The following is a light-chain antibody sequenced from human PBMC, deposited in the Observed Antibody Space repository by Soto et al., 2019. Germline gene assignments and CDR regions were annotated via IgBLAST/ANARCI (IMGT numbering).Light chain of an antibody. V-gene: IGKV1-5*03. Sequence: DIQMTQSPSTLSASVGDRVTITCRASQSISSWLAWYQQKPGKAPKLLIYKASSLESGVPSRFSGSGSGTEFALTISRVQPEDFAADYGQQYNSYWTCGQGTKVEIK. CDR3: QQYNSYWT. J-gene: IGKJ1*01. CDR1: QSISSW. CDR2: KAS.